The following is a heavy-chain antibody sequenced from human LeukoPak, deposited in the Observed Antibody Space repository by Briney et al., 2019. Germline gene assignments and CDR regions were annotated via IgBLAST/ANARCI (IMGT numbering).Heavy chain of an antibody. D-gene: IGHD3-22*01. CDR2: IKQDGSEK. J-gene: IGHJ4*02. CDR3: ARDWYDSSGYYFYYFDY. V-gene: IGHV3-7*01. Sequence: PGRSLRLSCAASGFTFSSYWMSWVRQAPGKGLEWVANIKQDGSEKYYVDSVKGRFTISRDNAKNSLYLQMNSLRAEDTAVYYCARDWYDSSGYYFYYFDYWGQGTLVTVSS. CDR1: GFTFSSYW.